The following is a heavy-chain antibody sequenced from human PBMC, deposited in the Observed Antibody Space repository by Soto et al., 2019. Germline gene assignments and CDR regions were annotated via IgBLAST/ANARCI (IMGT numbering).Heavy chain of an antibody. D-gene: IGHD5-18*01. J-gene: IGHJ4*02. V-gene: IGHV1-18*01. Sequence: GTSVKVSCKASGYTFTSYGISWVRQAPGQGLEWMGWINAYNGNTNYAQKVQGRVTMTTGTSTSTAYMELRSLRSDDTAVYYCARDVGYGLIDGWGQGTLVTVSS. CDR1: GYTFTSYG. CDR3: ARDVGYGLIDG. CDR2: INAYNGNT.